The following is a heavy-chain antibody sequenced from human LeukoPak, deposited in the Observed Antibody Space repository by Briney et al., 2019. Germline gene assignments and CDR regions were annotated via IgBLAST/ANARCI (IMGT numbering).Heavy chain of an antibody. J-gene: IGHJ6*03. Sequence: PGRSLRLSCAASGFTFSSPGMHWVRQAPGKGLEWVALISYDGSNEFYADSVKGRFTISRDNSKNTLYLQMNSLRAEDTAVYYCARAYDWDRPDYYYYYMDVWGKGTTVTVSS. CDR1: GFTFSSPG. D-gene: IGHD1-1*01. V-gene: IGHV3-30*03. CDR3: ARAYDWDRPDYYYYYMDV. CDR2: ISYDGSNE.